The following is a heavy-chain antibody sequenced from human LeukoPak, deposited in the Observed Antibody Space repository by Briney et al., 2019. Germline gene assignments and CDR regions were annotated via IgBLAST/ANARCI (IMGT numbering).Heavy chain of an antibody. CDR2: IIPIFGTA. D-gene: IGHD3-16*02. J-gene: IGHJ4*02. CDR1: GYTLTELS. CDR3: ARVPLMITFGGVIVSVSGNFDY. Sequence: SVKVSCKVSGYTLTELSMHWVRQAPGQGLEWMGGIIPIFGTANYAQKFQGRVTITADESTSTAYMELSSLRSEDTAVYYCARVPLMITFGGVIVSVSGNFDYWGQGTLVTVSS. V-gene: IGHV1-69*13.